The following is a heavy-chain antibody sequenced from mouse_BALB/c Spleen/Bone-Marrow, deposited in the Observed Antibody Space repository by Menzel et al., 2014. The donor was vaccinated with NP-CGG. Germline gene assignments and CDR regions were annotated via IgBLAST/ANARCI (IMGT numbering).Heavy chain of an antibody. CDR3: ARFITSLVYFDY. J-gene: IGHJ2*01. CDR1: GFTFSSYA. Sequence: EVHLVESGGGLVKPGGSLKLSCAASGFTFSSYAMSWVRQTPEKRLEWVATISSGGSYTYYPDSVKGRFTISRDNAKNTLYLQMSGLRSEDTAMYYCARFITSLVYFDYWGQGTTLTVSS. CDR2: ISSGGSYT. V-gene: IGHV5-9-3*01. D-gene: IGHD1-1*01.